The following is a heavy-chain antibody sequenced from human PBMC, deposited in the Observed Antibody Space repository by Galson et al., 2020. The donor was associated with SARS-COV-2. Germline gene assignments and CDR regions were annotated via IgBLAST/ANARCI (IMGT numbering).Heavy chain of an antibody. CDR3: ARHPEPSPSLWFGEKYYFDY. D-gene: IGHD3-10*01. Sequence: GESLKISCKGSGYSFTSYWIGWVRQMPGKGLEWMGIIYPGDSDTRYSPSFQGQVTISADKSISTAYLQWSSLKASDTAMYYCARHPEPSPSLWFGEKYYFDYWGQGTLVTVSS. J-gene: IGHJ4*02. CDR2: IYPGDSDT. CDR1: GYSFTSYW. V-gene: IGHV5-51*01.